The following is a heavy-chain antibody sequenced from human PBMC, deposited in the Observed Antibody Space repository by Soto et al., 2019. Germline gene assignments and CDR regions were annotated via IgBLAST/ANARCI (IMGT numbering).Heavy chain of an antibody. CDR2: IYYSGST. CDR3: ARLDYGGYRPYYCYGMDV. J-gene: IGHJ6*02. Sequence: PSETLSLTCTVSGGSISSYYWSWIRQPPGKGLEWIGYIYYSGSTNYNPSLKSRVTISVDTSKNQFSLKLSSVTAADTAVYYCARLDYGGYRPYYCYGMDVWGQGTTVTVSS. CDR1: GGSISSYY. V-gene: IGHV4-59*08. D-gene: IGHD4-17*01.